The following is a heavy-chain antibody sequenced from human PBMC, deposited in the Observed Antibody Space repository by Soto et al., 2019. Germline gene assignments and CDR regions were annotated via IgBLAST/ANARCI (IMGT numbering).Heavy chain of an antibody. D-gene: IGHD5-18*01. Sequence: QVQLQESGPGLVKPSETLSLTCIVSGDSVSSDNYYWTWIRQPPGKGLEWIGYISSSGSTYYNPSLKSRVTISVDPSRNQFSLRLTSVTAADTAVYYCARDTRGYSRAFDYWGQGTLVTVSS. V-gene: IGHV4-61*01. CDR1: GDSVSSDNYY. J-gene: IGHJ4*02. CDR2: ISSSGST. CDR3: ARDTRGYSRAFDY.